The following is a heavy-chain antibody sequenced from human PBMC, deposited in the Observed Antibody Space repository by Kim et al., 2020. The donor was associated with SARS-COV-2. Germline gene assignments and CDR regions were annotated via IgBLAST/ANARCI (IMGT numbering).Heavy chain of an antibody. Sequence: SETLSLTCAVYGGSFSGYYWSWIRQPPGKGLEWIGEINHSGSTNYNPSLKSRVTISVDTSKNQFSLKLSSVTAADTAVYYCARGRGWGYDSSGYYRYYFDYWGQGTLVTVSS. CDR1: GGSFSGYY. D-gene: IGHD3-22*01. CDR3: ARGRGWGYDSSGYYRYYFDY. CDR2: INHSGST. V-gene: IGHV4-34*01. J-gene: IGHJ4*02.